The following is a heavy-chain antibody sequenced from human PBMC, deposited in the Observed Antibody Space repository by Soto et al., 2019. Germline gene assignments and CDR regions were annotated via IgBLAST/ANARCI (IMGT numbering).Heavy chain of an antibody. CDR1: GFTFSSYS. CDR3: ARDDYLYYDDRSGYHFDY. J-gene: IGHJ4*02. D-gene: IGHD3-22*01. V-gene: IGHV3-48*01. Sequence: GGSLRLSCAASGFTFSSYSMNWVRQAPGKGLEWVSYISSSSSTIYYADSVKGRFTIARDNAKNSLYLQMNSLRAEDTAVYYCARDDYLYYDDRSGYHFDYWGQGALVTVSS. CDR2: ISSSSSTI.